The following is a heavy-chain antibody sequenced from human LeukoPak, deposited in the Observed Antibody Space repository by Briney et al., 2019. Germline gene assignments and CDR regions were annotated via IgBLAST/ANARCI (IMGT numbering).Heavy chain of an antibody. CDR2: ISGGGGSA. CDR3: AKSRREGGNPHYSTDY. Sequence: GGSLRLSCAASGFTFSSYPMSWVRQAPAKGLQWVSAISGGGGSAYYADSVKGRFTISRDNSKNTVFLQMNSLRAEDTAVYYCAKSRREGGNPHYSTDYWGQGTLVTVSS. J-gene: IGHJ4*02. V-gene: IGHV3-23*01. CDR1: GFTFSSYP. D-gene: IGHD4-11*01.